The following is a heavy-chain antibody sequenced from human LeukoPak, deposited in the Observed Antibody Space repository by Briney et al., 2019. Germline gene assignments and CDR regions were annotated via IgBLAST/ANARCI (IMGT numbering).Heavy chain of an antibody. J-gene: IGHJ6*03. CDR2: INHSGST. D-gene: IGHD2-2*02. CDR1: GGSFSGYY. Sequence: SETLSLTCAVYGGSFSGYYWSWIRQPPGKGLEWIGEINHSGSTNYNPSLKSRVTISVDTSKNQFSLKLSSVTAADTAVYYCARGILGDCSSTSCYTYYYYYMDVWGKGTTVTVSS. V-gene: IGHV4-34*01. CDR3: ARGILGDCSSTSCYTYYYYYMDV.